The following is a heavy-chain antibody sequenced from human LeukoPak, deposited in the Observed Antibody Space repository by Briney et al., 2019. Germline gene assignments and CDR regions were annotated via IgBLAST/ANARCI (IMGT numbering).Heavy chain of an antibody. Sequence: SETLSLTCTVSGGSISSYYWSWIRQPAGKGLEWIGRIYTSGSTNYNPSLKSRVTISVDTSKNQFSLKLSSVTAADTAVYYCARGRIAAAGIRDAFDIWGQGTMVTVSS. CDR1: GGSISSYY. J-gene: IGHJ3*02. D-gene: IGHD6-13*01. CDR2: IYTSGST. CDR3: ARGRIAAAGIRDAFDI. V-gene: IGHV4-4*07.